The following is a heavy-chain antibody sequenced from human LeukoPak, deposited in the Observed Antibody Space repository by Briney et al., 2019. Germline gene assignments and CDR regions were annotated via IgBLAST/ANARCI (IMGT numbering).Heavy chain of an antibody. V-gene: IGHV1-2*02. CDR1: GYTFTGYY. CDR3: ARDRGIVVVPAASNWFDP. CDR2: INPNSGGT. Sequence: ASVKVSCKASGYTFTGYYMHWVRQAPGQGLEWMGWINPNSGGTNYAQKFQGRVTRTRDTSISTAYMELSRLRSDDTAVYYCARDRGIVVVPAASNWFDPWGQGTLVTVSS. D-gene: IGHD2-2*01. J-gene: IGHJ5*02.